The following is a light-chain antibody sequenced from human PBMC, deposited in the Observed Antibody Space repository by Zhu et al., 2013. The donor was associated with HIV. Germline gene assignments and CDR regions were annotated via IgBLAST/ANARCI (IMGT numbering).Light chain of an antibody. Sequence: EIVLTQSPATLSLSPGERATLFCTASQSITSYIAWYQHKRGQPPRLLIYGASSRATGIPVRFSGSGSGTEFTLTISSLQSEDFAVYYCQQYDNSPFTFGPGTKVDIK. J-gene: IGKJ3*01. CDR1: QSITSY. V-gene: IGKV3D-15*01. CDR2: GAS. CDR3: QQYDNSPFT.